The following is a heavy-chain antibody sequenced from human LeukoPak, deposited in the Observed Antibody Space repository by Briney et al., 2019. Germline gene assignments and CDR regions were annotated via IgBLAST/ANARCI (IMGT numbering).Heavy chain of an antibody. CDR2: IKGDGSHT. D-gene: IGHD3-9*01. V-gene: IGHV3-74*01. Sequence: GGSLRLTCAASRFTFSNYWMHWARQAPGKGLVWVSRIKGDGSHTIYADSVKGRFTISRDNAKNTLYLQMKSLRAEDTAVYYCVRDWDHFDFDSWGQGTLVTVSS. CDR3: VRDWDHFDFDS. J-gene: IGHJ5*01. CDR1: RFTFSNYW.